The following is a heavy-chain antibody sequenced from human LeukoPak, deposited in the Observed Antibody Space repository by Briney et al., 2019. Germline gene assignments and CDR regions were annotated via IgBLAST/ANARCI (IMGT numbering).Heavy chain of an antibody. D-gene: IGHD1-26*01. V-gene: IGHV3-48*03. J-gene: IGHJ4*02. CDR1: GFTFSSYE. Sequence: PGGSLRLSCAASGFTFSSYEMNWVRQAPGKGLEWVSYISSSGSTIYYADSVKGRFTISRDNAKNSLYLQMNSLRAEDTAVYYCTRDPILGAPVYFDYWGQGTLVTVSS. CDR3: TRDPILGAPVYFDY. CDR2: ISSSGSTI.